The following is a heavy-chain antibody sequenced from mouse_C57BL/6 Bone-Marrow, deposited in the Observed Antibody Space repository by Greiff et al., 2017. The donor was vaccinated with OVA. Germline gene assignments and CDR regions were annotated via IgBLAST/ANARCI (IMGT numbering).Heavy chain of an antibody. Sequence: QVQLQQPGAELVKPGASVQLSCKASGYTFTSYWMHWVKQRPGQGLEWIGMIHPNSGSTNYNEKFKSKATLTVDKSSSTAYLQLSSLTSEDSAVYYCARPRGSSHYYFDYWGQGTTLTVSS. CDR1: GYTFTSYW. CDR2: IHPNSGST. J-gene: IGHJ2*01. V-gene: IGHV1-64*01. D-gene: IGHD1-1*01. CDR3: ARPRGSSHYYFDY.